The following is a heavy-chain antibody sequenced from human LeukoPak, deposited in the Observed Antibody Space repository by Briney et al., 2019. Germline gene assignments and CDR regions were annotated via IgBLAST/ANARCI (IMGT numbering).Heavy chain of an antibody. CDR3: ARYNTGSVDY. CDR2: IWYDGSKK. D-gene: IGHD2-8*02. Sequence: GGSLRLSCAASGFTFSSYGMHWFRQAPGKGLEWVAVIWYDGSKKYYADSVKGRFTISRDNSKNTLYLQMDSLRAEGTAVYYCARYNTGSVDYWGQGTLVTVSS. V-gene: IGHV3-33*01. CDR1: GFTFSSYG. J-gene: IGHJ4*02.